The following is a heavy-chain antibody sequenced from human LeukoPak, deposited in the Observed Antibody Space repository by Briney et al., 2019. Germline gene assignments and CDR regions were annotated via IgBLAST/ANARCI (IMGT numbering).Heavy chain of an antibody. D-gene: IGHD5-24*01. CDR3: ARDFSLQLFDY. CDR1: GFTFSSYS. J-gene: IGHJ4*02. V-gene: IGHV3-21*01. CDR2: ISSSSYI. Sequence: PGGSLRLSCAASGFTFSSYSMNWVRQAPGKGLEWVSSISSSSYIYYADSVKGRFTISRDDSKNTLYLQMNSLRAEDTAVYYCARDFSLQLFDYWGQGTLVIVFS.